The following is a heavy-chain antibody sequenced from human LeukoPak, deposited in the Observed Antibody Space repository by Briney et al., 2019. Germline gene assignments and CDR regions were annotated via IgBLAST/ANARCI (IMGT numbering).Heavy chain of an antibody. Sequence: ASVKVPCKASGYTFTGYYMHWVRQAPGQGLEWMGWINPNSGGTNYAQKFQGRVTMTRDTSISTAYMELSRLRSDDTAVYYCARAHYSPGYSSGWYAGFDPWGQGTLVTVSS. V-gene: IGHV1-2*02. CDR1: GYTFTGYY. J-gene: IGHJ5*02. D-gene: IGHD6-19*01. CDR3: ARAHYSPGYSSGWYAGFDP. CDR2: INPNSGGT.